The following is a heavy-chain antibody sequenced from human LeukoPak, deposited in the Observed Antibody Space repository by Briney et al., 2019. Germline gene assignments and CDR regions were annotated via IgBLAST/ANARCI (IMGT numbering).Heavy chain of an antibody. CDR1: GGSISSYY. V-gene: IGHV4-59*01. CDR3: ARVGDYSSSSLFGEDWFDP. D-gene: IGHD6-6*01. CDR2: IYYSGST. Sequence: SETLSLTCTVSGGSISSYYWSWIRQPPGKGLEWIGYIYYSGSTNYNPSLKSRVTISVDTSKNQFSLKLSSVTAADTAVYYCARVGDYSSSSLFGEDWFDPWGQGTLVTVSS. J-gene: IGHJ5*02.